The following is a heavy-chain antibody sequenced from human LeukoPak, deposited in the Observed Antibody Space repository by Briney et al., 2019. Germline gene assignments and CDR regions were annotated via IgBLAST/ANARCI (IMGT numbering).Heavy chain of an antibody. CDR3: ARVGYVWGSYRYTFDY. D-gene: IGHD3-16*02. CDR2: IYHSGST. Sequence: SETLSLTCAVSGYSISSGYYRGWIRQPPGKGLEWIGSIYHSGSTYYNPSLKSRVTISVDTSKNQFSLKLSSVTAADTAVYYCARVGYVWGSYRYTFDYWGQGTLVTVSS. V-gene: IGHV4-38-2*01. J-gene: IGHJ4*02. CDR1: GYSISSGYY.